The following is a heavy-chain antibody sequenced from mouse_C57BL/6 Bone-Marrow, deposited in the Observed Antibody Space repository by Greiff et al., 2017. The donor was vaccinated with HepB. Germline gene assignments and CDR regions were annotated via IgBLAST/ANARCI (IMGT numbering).Heavy chain of an antibody. CDR2: IDPEDGET. Sequence: VQLKQSGAELVKPGASVKLSCTASGFNIKDYYMHWVKQRTEQGLEWIGRIDPEDGETKYAPNFQGKATITADTSSNKAYLQLSSLTSEDTAVYYCAFYYYGPYYGGQGTTLTVSS. CDR1: GFNIKDYY. J-gene: IGHJ2*01. CDR3: AFYYYGPYY. V-gene: IGHV14-2*01. D-gene: IGHD1-1*01.